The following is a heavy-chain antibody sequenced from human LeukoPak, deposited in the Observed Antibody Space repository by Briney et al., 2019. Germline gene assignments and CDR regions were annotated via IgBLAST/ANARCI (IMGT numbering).Heavy chain of an antibody. Sequence: PGRSLILSCAAPGFTFRSYAMHWVRQAPGKGLEWAAVISWDGSNKYYADSVKGRFTISRDNSKNTLYLQMNSLRAEDTAVYYCAREVGDTMFRGVPLYCMDVWGQGTTVTVSS. CDR1: GFTFRSYA. CDR3: AREVGDTMFRGVPLYCMDV. J-gene: IGHJ6*02. V-gene: IGHV3-30-3*01. D-gene: IGHD3-10*01. CDR2: ISWDGSNK.